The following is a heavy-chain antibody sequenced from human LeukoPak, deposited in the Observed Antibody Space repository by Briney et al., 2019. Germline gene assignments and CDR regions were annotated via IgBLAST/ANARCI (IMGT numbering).Heavy chain of an antibody. CDR3: ARGYYPYYFDY. Sequence: PSETLSLTCTVSGGSISSYYWSWIRQPPGKGLEWIGSIYYSGSTYYNPSLKSRVTISVDTSKNQFSLKLSSVTAADTAVYYCARGYYPYYFDYWGQGTLVTVSS. CDR1: GGSISSYY. V-gene: IGHV4-59*12. CDR2: IYYSGST. D-gene: IGHD3-22*01. J-gene: IGHJ4*02.